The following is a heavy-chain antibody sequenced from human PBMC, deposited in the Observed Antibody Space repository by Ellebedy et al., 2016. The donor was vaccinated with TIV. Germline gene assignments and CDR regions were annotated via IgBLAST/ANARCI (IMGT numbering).Heavy chain of an antibody. Sequence: PGGSLRLSCAASGFTFSNYWMTWVRQAPGKGLEWVANMNQDGSQKYYVDSVKGRFTISRDNAKNSLYLQMNSLRAEDTAFYYCTRIRCSAVGCDYFDYWGQGTLVTVSS. CDR2: MNQDGSQK. V-gene: IGHV3-7*01. D-gene: IGHD2-15*01. J-gene: IGHJ4*02. CDR1: GFTFSNYW. CDR3: TRIRCSAVGCDYFDY.